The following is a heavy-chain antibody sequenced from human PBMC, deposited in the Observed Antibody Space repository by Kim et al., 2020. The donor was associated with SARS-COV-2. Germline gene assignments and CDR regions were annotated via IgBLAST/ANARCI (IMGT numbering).Heavy chain of an antibody. CDR2: IIPIFGTA. D-gene: IGHD3-10*01. Sequence: SVKVSCKASGGTFSSYAISWVRQAPGQGLEWMGGIIPIFGTANYAQKFQGRVTITADESTSTAYMELSSLRSEDTAVYYCAGEGGGSGSLGDFDYWGQGTLVTVSS. CDR1: GGTFSSYA. CDR3: AGEGGGSGSLGDFDY. V-gene: IGHV1-69*13. J-gene: IGHJ4*02.